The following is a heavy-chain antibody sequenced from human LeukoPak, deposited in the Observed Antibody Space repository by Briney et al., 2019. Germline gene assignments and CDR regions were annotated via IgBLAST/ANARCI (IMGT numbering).Heavy chain of an antibody. D-gene: IGHD2-2*01. Sequence: GGSLRLSCVASGFTFSSHWMTWVRQAPGKGLEWVANIKPDGSDKYYVDSVKGRFTMSRDNARNLLYLQMDSLRAEDTAVYYCAGLKGSTSVFDYWGQGTLVTVSS. CDR3: AGLKGSTSVFDY. CDR1: GFTFSSHW. J-gene: IGHJ4*02. CDR2: IKPDGSDK. V-gene: IGHV3-7*03.